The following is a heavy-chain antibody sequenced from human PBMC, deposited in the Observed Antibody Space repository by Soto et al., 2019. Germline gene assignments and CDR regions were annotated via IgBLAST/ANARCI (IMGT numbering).Heavy chain of an antibody. CDR3: ASVKGGWGYLDS. Sequence: PSETLSLTCAVYGGSFSDYYWSWLRQPPGKGLEWIGEINHSGSTNYNPPLKSRVTISVDTSKNQFSLKLSSVTAADTALYYCASVKGGWGYLDSWGQGTLVTVSS. CDR2: INHSGST. CDR1: GGSFSDYY. D-gene: IGHD7-27*01. J-gene: IGHJ4*02. V-gene: IGHV4-34*01.